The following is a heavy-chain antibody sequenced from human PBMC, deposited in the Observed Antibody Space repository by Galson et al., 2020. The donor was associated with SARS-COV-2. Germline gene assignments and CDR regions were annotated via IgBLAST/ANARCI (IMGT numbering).Heavy chain of an antibody. D-gene: IGHD3-9*01. V-gene: IGHV4-39*07. CDR3: ARELQYFDVLHGYGPAYAFDI. Sequence: ASETLSLTCGVSGASVNSRTYYWGWIRQPPGKGLEWIGSVSSSGNTFHNPSLKSRLTISLVTSKNLFSLNLTSVTAADTAVYYCARELQYFDVLHGYGPAYAFDIWGQGVMVTVSA. CDR2: VSSSGNT. CDR1: GASVNSRTYY. J-gene: IGHJ3*02.